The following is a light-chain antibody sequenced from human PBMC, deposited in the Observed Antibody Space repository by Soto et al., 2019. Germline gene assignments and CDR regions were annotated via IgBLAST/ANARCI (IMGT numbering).Light chain of an antibody. CDR2: AAS. V-gene: IGKV1-5*01. CDR1: QSIDNW. J-gene: IGKJ1*01. Sequence: GDRVTITCRASQSIDNWLAWYQQKPGKAPKLLIYAASTLETGVPSRFSGSGSGTEFTLTIKRLQPDDFATYYCQQFSSYSTFGQGTKVDIK. CDR3: QQFSSYST.